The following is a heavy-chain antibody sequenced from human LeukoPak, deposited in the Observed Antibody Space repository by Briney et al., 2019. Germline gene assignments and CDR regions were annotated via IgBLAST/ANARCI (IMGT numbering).Heavy chain of an antibody. D-gene: IGHD2-2*03. CDR1: GGTFISYA. V-gene: IGHV1-69*13. J-gene: IGHJ4*02. CDR3: ARGGYCSSTSCYLGFDY. Sequence: ASVTVSFKASGGTFISYAISWVRQAPGQGLEWMGGIIPIFGTANYAQKFQGRVTITADESTSTAYMELSSLRSEDTAVYYCARGGYCSSTSCYLGFDYWGQGTLVTVSS. CDR2: IIPIFGTA.